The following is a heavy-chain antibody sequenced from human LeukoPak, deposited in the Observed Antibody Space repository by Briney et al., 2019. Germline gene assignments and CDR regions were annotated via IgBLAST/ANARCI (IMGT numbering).Heavy chain of an antibody. CDR2: ISYDGSNK. V-gene: IGHV3-30*04. CDR3: ARFGSLVLPAAMRGRAFEI. Sequence: PGRSLRLSCAASGFTFSSYAMHWVRQAPGKGLEWVAVISYDGSNKYYADSVKGRFTISRDNSKNTLYLQMNSLRAEDTAVYYWARFGSLVLPAAMRGRAFEIWGQGTMVTVSS. J-gene: IGHJ3*02. CDR1: GFTFSSYA. D-gene: IGHD2-2*01.